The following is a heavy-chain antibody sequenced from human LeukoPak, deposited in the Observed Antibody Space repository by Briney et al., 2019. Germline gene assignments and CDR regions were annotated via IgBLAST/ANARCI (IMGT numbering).Heavy chain of an antibody. CDR3: ASSDYHDSSGYPSYWYFDL. Sequence: SETLSLTCTVSGGSISSYYWSWIRQPPGKGLEWIGYIYYSGSTNYNPSLKSRVTISVDTSKNQFSLKLSSVTAADTAVYYCASSDYHDSSGYPSYWYFDLWGRGTLVTVSS. CDR2: IYYSGST. V-gene: IGHV4-59*08. CDR1: GGSISSYY. D-gene: IGHD3-22*01. J-gene: IGHJ2*01.